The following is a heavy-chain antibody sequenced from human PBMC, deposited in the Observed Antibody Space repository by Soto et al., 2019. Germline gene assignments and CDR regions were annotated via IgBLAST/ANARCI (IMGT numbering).Heavy chain of an antibody. CDR2: IYVSGTT. Sequence: SDTLSLSCTVSGGAISAFYWNWIRQPAGKGREWIGRIYVSGTTNYNPSRKGRVTVSVDTSKRQVSRRVRAVTASDAALYYCASRTSTSTIGTFDFWGLGTMVTVS. CDR1: GGAISAFY. D-gene: IGHD3-3*01. J-gene: IGHJ3*01. CDR3: ASRTSTSTIGTFDF. V-gene: IGHV4-4*07.